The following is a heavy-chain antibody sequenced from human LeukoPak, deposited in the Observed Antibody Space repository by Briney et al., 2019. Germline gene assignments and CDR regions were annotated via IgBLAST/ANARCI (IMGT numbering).Heavy chain of an antibody. Sequence: PSETLSLTCTVSAGSISSYYWSWIRQPPGKGLEWIGHVYSSGSTNYNPSLKSRVIISVDTSKNQFSLKLSSVTAADTAVYYCARKTAGGLRCFGPTGAFDIWGQGTMVTVSS. CDR3: ARKTAGGLRCFGPTGAFDI. J-gene: IGHJ3*02. CDR2: VYSSGST. CDR1: AGSISSYY. V-gene: IGHV4-59*08. D-gene: IGHD3-9*01.